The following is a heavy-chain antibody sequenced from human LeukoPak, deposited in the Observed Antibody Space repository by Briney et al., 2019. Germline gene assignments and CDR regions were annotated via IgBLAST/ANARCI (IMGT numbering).Heavy chain of an antibody. CDR3: ARRVAVAGNYYGMDV. V-gene: IGHV5-51*01. D-gene: IGHD6-19*01. CDR2: IYPGDSDT. Sequence: GESLKISCKGSGYSFTSYWIGWVRQVPGKGLEWMGIIYPGDSDTRYSPSFQGQVTISADKSISTAYLQWSSLKASDTAMYYCARRVAVAGNYYGMDVWGQGTTVTVSS. J-gene: IGHJ6*02. CDR1: GYSFTSYW.